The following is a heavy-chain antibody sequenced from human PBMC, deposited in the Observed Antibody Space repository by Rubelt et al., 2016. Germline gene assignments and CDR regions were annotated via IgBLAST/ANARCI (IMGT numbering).Heavy chain of an antibody. CDR1: GGSISSGGYY. CDR3: ARAEYSGYDSVAFDI. V-gene: IGHV4-31*03. Sequence: QVQLQESGPGLVKPSQTLSLTCTVSGGSISSGGYYWSWIRQHPGKGLEWIGYIYYSGSTYYNPSLKSRVTISVDTSKNQFSLKLRSVTAADTAVYYCARAEYSGYDSVAFDIWGQGTMVTVSS. CDR2: IYYSGST. J-gene: IGHJ3*02. D-gene: IGHD5-12*01.